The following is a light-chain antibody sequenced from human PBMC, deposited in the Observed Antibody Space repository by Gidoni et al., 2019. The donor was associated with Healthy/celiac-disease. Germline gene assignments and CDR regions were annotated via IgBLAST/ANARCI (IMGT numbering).Light chain of an antibody. Sequence: EIVLTQSPAALSLSPGGRATLSCRASQSVSSYLAWYQQKPGQAPQLLIHDAANWATCLPARFRGSGSGTDFTLTISSLDPEDFAVYYCQQRSNWPPGYTFGQXTKLEIK. V-gene: IGKV3-11*01. J-gene: IGKJ2*01. CDR3: QQRSNWPPGYT. CDR2: DAA. CDR1: QSVSSY.